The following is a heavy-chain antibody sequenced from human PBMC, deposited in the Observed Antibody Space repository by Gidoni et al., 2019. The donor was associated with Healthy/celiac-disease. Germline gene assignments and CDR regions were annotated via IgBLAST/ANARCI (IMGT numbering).Heavy chain of an antibody. Sequence: EVQLVESGGGLVQPGGSLRLSCSASGFTFISYAMHCVRQAPGKGLEYVSAISSHGGSTYYADSVKGRFTISRDNSKNTLYLQMSSLRAEDTAVYYCVTYYGPGTFDYWGQGTLVTVSS. V-gene: IGHV3-64D*06. CDR2: ISSHGGST. CDR1: GFTFISYA. CDR3: VTYYGPGTFDY. D-gene: IGHD3-10*01. J-gene: IGHJ4*02.